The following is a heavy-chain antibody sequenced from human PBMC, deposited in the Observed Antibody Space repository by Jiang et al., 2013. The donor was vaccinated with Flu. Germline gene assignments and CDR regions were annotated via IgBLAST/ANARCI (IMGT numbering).Heavy chain of an antibody. CDR1: GFSFNTHT. J-gene: IGHJ5*01. D-gene: IGHD2/OR15-2a*01. Sequence: QLVESGGGLVKPGGSLRLSCAASGFSFNTHTMNWVRQAPGKGLEWVSSINSNSNYIFYSDSVKGRFTIFRDNAKNSLFLQMNSLRAEDTAIYYCARGGCISTSCTLFDFWGQGALVTVSS. CDR3: ARGGCISTSCTLFDF. CDR2: INSNSNYI. V-gene: IGHV3-21*01.